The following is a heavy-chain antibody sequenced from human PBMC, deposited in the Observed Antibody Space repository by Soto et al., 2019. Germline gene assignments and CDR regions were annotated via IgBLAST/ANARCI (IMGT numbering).Heavy chain of an antibody. D-gene: IGHD6-19*01. CDR1: GVTFSSYS. CDR3: ASYRIAVAGRPHNY. CDR2: ISSSSSYI. Sequence: KAGGSLRLSCAASGVTFSSYSMNWVRQAPGKGLEWVSSISSSSSYIYYADSVKGRFTISRDNAKNSLYLQMNSLRAEDTAVYYCASYRIAVAGRPHNYWGQGTLVTVSS. V-gene: IGHV3-21*01. J-gene: IGHJ4*02.